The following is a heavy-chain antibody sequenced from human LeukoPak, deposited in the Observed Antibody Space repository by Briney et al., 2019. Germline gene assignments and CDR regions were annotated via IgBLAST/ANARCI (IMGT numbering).Heavy chain of an antibody. V-gene: IGHV3-9*01. D-gene: IGHD3-9*01. CDR1: GFTFSNYA. CDR2: ISWNSGSI. Sequence: GGSLRLSCAASGFTFSNYAMSWVRQAPGKGLEWVSGISWNSGSIGYADSVKGRFTISRDNAKNSLYLQMNSLRAEDTALYYCAKDCGYDILTGRGPFDYWGQGTLVTVSS. CDR3: AKDCGYDILTGRGPFDY. J-gene: IGHJ4*02.